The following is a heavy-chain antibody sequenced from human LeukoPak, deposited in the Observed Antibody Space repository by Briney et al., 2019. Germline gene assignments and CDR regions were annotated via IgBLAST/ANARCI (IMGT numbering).Heavy chain of an antibody. CDR3: ASRRNDAFDI. Sequence: GGSLRLSCAASGFTFSSYSMNWVRQAPGKGLEWVSCISSSSSYIYYAASVKGRFTISRDSAKNSLYLQMNSLRAEDTAVYYCASRRNDAFDIWGQGTMVTVSS. CDR2: ISSSSSYI. J-gene: IGHJ3*02. CDR1: GFTFSSYS. V-gene: IGHV3-21*01.